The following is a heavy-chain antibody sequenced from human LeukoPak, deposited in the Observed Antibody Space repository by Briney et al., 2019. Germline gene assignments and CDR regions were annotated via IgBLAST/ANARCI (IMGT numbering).Heavy chain of an antibody. CDR3: ARTVPGKLDY. V-gene: IGHV6-1*01. D-gene: IGHD6-19*01. CDR1: GDSVSSNSAT. Sequence: SQTLSLTCAISGDSVSSNSATWDWIRQSPSRGLEWLGRTYYRSKWYNVYAVSVKSRITINPDTSKNQFSLQLNSVTHEDTAVYFCARTVPGKLDYWGQGTLVTVSS. J-gene: IGHJ4*02. CDR2: TYYRSKWYN.